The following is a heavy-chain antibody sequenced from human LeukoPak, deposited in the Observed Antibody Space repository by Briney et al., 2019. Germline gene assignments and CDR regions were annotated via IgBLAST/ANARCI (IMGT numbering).Heavy chain of an antibody. D-gene: IGHD2-2*01. CDR2: IKSKTDGGTT. V-gene: IGHV3-15*01. J-gene: IGHJ4*02. CDR1: GFTFSNAW. Sequence: PGGSLRLSCAASGFTFSNAWMSWVRQAPGKGLEWVGRIKSKTDGGTTDYAAPVKGRFTISRDDSKNTLYLQMNSLKTEDTAVYYCTPTLVVPADYFDYWGQGTLVTVSS. CDR3: TPTLVVPADYFDY.